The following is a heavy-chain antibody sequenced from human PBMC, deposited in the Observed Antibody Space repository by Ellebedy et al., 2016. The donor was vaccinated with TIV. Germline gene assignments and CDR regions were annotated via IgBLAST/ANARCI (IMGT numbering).Heavy chain of an antibody. CDR3: ARGHMDCASVACYAFRFHA. D-gene: IGHD2-2*01. Sequence: GGSLRLSXAASGFAFNTFAMSWVRQTPGKGLEWVSGISASGGGTYYRDSVRGRFTISRDNSQNTLLLQMNSLRSDDTAVYYCARGHMDCASVACYAFRFHAWGQGTAVTVSS. J-gene: IGHJ3*01. CDR1: GFAFNTFA. CDR2: ISASGGGT. V-gene: IGHV3-23*01.